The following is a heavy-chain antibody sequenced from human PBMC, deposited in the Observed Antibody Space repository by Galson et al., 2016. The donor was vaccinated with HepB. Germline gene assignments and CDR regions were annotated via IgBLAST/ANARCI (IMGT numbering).Heavy chain of an antibody. Sequence: SLRLSCAASGINFNVAWMNWVRQVPGKGLEWVGHIRRQSDGGTSDYAAPVKGRIVISRDDSQNMLFLQMNSLKTEDTAVYYCVTGGGNYGFDFWGLGALVTVSS. CDR3: VTGGGNYGFDF. CDR1: GINFNVAW. V-gene: IGHV3-15*07. D-gene: IGHD1-26*01. CDR2: IRRQSDGGTS. J-gene: IGHJ4*02.